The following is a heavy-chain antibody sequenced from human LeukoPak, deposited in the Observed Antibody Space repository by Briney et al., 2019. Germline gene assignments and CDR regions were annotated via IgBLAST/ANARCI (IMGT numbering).Heavy chain of an antibody. CDR1: GYRFTSYY. V-gene: IGHV5-51*01. CDR2: IYPGDSHT. D-gene: IGHD6-19*01. CDR3: ARHETVYSSSGWPDY. Sequence: GESLKISCESSGYRFTSYYIGWVRQMSGKGLELMGIIYPGDSHTRYSPSFQGQVTISADKSTSTAYLQWSSLKASDTAMYYCARHETVYSSSGWPDYWGQGTLVTVSS. J-gene: IGHJ4*02.